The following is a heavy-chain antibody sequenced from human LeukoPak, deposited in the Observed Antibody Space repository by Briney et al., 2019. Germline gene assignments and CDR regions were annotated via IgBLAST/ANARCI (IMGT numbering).Heavy chain of an antibody. J-gene: IGHJ4*02. CDR2: IYYTGST. D-gene: IGHD2-2*01. CDR1: GGSIDSYY. Sequence: SETLSLTCTVSGGSIDSYYWSWIRQPPGKGLEWIGYIYYTGSTEYHPSLKSRVTISLDTSKNQFSLKLTSVTAADTAVYYCARVYQSAEYYFDYWGQGNLVSVS. CDR3: ARVYQSAEYYFDY. V-gene: IGHV4-59*01.